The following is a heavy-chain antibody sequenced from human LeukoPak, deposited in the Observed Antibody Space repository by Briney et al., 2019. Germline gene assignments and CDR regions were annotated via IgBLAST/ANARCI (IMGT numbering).Heavy chain of an antibody. CDR1: GGSISSYY. Sequence: PSETLSLTCTVSGGSISSYYWSWIRQPPGKGLEWIGYIYYSGSTNYNPSLKSRVTISVDTSKNQFSLKLSSVTVADTAVYYCARALGYCSSTSCYKGMGVDYWGQGTLVTVSS. CDR3: ARALGYCSSTSCYKGMGVDY. V-gene: IGHV4-59*08. CDR2: IYYSGST. J-gene: IGHJ4*02. D-gene: IGHD2-2*02.